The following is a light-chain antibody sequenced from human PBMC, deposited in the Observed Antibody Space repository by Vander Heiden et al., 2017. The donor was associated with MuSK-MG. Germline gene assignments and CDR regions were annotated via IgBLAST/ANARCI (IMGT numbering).Light chain of an antibody. CDR3: QQNSSYSQYT. CDR2: DAS. V-gene: IGKV1-5*01. J-gene: IGKJ2*01. CDR1: KSISNW. Sequence: LQMPPSPSPLSASVGDRVNITCRASKSISNWLDWYQQKPGKAPKLLIYDASSLESGVPSRFSGNRSGTEFTLTISSLQPDDFATYYCQQNSSYSQYTFGQGTKVEIK.